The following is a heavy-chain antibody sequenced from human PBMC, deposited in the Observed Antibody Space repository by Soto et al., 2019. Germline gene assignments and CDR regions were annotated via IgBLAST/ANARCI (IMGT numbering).Heavy chain of an antibody. CDR1: GGTFSSYA. J-gene: IGHJ6*02. Sequence: WASVKVSCKASGGTFSSYAISWVRQAPGQGLEWMGGIIPIFGTANYAQKFQGRVTITADKSTSTAYMELSSLRPEDTAVYYCARDRKPYYYYGMDVWGQGTTVTVSS. CDR2: IIPIFGTA. V-gene: IGHV1-69*06. CDR3: ARDRKPYYYYGMDV.